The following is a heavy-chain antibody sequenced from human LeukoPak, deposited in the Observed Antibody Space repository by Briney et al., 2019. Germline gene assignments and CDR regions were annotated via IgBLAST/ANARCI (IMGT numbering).Heavy chain of an antibody. CDR2: IFHSGST. J-gene: IGHJ4*02. D-gene: IGHD6-13*01. Sequence: SETLSLTCTVSGDSIRNNIWWSWVRQPPGKGLEWIGEIFHSGSTNYNPSLKSRVTISLDKSKNQVALRVDSLTAADTAVYYCAKNAWYCLDYWGQGTLVTVSS. CDR1: GDSIRNNIW. CDR3: AKNAWYCLDY. V-gene: IGHV4-4*02.